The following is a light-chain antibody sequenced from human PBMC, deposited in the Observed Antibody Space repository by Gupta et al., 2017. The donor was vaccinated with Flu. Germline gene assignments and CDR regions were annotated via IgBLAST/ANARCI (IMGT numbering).Light chain of an antibody. J-gene: IGKJ1*01. Sequence: EPVLTQSPGTLSLSPGERATLSCRASQSINNYIAWYQQKPGQAPRLIIYDASNRAAGTPPRFSGSGDAKDFTLTSSRREDEDSAIYYGHQRSTLRTFGQGTKVEIK. CDR1: QSINNY. CDR3: HQRSTLRT. V-gene: IGKV3-11*01. CDR2: DAS.